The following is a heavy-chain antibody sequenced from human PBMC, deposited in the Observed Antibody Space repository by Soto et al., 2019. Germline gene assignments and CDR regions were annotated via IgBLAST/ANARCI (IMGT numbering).Heavy chain of an antibody. CDR1: GYSFTTYW. D-gene: IGHD5-18*01. J-gene: IGHJ5*01. V-gene: IGHV5-51*01. Sequence: PGESLKISCKASGYSFTTYWIAWVRQMPGKGLEWMGIIYPGDSETRYSPSFQGQVTISADKSIGTAYLQWSSLRASDTAIYYCARHSAALITGVDSSGHISPVTLST. CDR2: IYPGDSET. CDR3: ARHSAALITGVDS.